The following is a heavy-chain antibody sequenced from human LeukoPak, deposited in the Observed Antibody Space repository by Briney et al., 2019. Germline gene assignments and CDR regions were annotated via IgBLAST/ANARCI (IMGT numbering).Heavy chain of an antibody. J-gene: IGHJ5*02. V-gene: IGHV4-59*08. D-gene: IGHD1-1*01. CDR2: IYYSGST. CDR1: GGSISSFY. Sequence: PSETLSLTCTVSGGSISSFYWSWIRQPPGKGLEWIGYIYYSGSTNYNPSLRSRVTISVDTSKNQFSLKLSSVTAADTAVYYCARLSERRWFDPWGQGTLVTVSS. CDR3: ARLSERRWFDP.